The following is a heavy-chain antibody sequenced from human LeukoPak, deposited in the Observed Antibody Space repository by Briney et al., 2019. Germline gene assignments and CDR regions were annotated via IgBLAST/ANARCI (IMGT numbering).Heavy chain of an antibody. D-gene: IGHD2-2*02. Sequence: WASVKVSCKASGYTFTSYGISWVRQAPGQGLEWMGWISAYNGNTIYAQNLQGRVTMTTDTSTSTAYMELRSLRSDDTAVYYCARDDSRYCSRTNCYMETDYWGQGTLVTVSS. CDR1: GYTFTSYG. V-gene: IGHV1-18*01. J-gene: IGHJ4*02. CDR3: ARDDSRYCSRTNCYMETDY. CDR2: ISAYNGNT.